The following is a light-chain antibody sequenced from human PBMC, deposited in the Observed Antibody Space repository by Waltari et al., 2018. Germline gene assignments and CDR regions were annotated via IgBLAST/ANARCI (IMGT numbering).Light chain of an antibody. CDR1: RSLLESNGNTY. Sequence: DIVVTQTPLSLSITPGEPASIYCRSSRSLLESNGNTYLHWYLQRPGQSPQLLIYGGSNRASGVPDRFSGSGSGTDFTLKITKVEAEDVGIYYCVQTIAFPLTFGRGTKVEIK. J-gene: IGKJ4*01. CDR2: GGS. V-gene: IGKV2-40*01. CDR3: VQTIAFPLT.